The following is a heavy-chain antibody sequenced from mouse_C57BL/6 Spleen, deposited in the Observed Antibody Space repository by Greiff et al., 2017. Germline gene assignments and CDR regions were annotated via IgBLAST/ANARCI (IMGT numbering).Heavy chain of an antibody. CDR1: GYTFTSYG. CDR3: ARGKDGYYDDY. V-gene: IGHV1-81*01. Sequence: VLLVESGAELARPGASVKLSCKASGYTFTSYGIRWVKQRTGQGLEWIGEIYPRSGNTYYNEKFKGKATLTADKSSSTAYMELRSLTYEDSAVYFCARGKDGYYDDYWGQGTTLKVSS. D-gene: IGHD2-3*01. CDR2: IYPRSGNT. J-gene: IGHJ2*01.